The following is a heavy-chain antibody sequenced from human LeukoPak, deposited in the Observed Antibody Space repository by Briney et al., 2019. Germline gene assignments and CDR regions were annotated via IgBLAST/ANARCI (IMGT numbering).Heavy chain of an antibody. CDR3: ARASITIFGVDYAFDI. D-gene: IGHD3-3*01. CDR2: IYRSGST. Sequence: SQTLSLTCTVSGGSISSGGYYWSWIRQPPGKGLEWIGYIYRSGSTYYNPSLKSRVTISVDRSKNQFSLKLSSVTAADTAVYYCARASITIFGVDYAFDIWGQGTMVTVSS. CDR1: GGSISSGGYY. J-gene: IGHJ3*02. V-gene: IGHV4-30-2*01.